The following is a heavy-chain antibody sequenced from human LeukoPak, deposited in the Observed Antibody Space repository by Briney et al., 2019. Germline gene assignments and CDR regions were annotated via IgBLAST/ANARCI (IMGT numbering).Heavy chain of an antibody. V-gene: IGHV4-30-2*01. CDR1: GGSISSGGYY. Sequence: SQTLSLTCTVSGGSISSGGYYWSWIRQPPGKGLEWIGYIYHSGSTYYNPSLKSRVTISVDTSKNRFSLKLSSVTAADTAVYYCARGRRRIAAADWFDPWGQGTLVTVSS. CDR2: IYHSGST. CDR3: ARGRRRIAAADWFDP. D-gene: IGHD6-13*01. J-gene: IGHJ5*02.